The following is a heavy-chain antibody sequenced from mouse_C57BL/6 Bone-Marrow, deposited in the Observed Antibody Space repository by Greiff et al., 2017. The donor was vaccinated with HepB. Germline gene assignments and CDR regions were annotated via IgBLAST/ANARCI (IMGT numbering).Heavy chain of an antibody. CDR1: GFTFSSYA. V-gene: IGHV5-4*01. J-gene: IGHJ1*03. CDR2: ISDGGSYT. D-gene: IGHD1-1*01. CDR3: AREGITTVVAYFDV. Sequence: VHVKQSGGGLVKPGGSLKLSCAASGFTFSSYAMSWVRQTPEKRLEWVATISDGGSYTYYPDNVKGRFTISRDNAKNNLYLQMSHLKSEDTAMYYCAREGITTVVAYFDVWGTGTTVTVSS.